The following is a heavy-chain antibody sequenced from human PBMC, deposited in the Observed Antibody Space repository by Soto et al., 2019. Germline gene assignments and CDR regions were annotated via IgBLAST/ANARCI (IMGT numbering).Heavy chain of an antibody. CDR1: GYTFTSYD. V-gene: IGHV1-8*01. D-gene: IGHD2-21*02. J-gene: IGHJ4*02. CDR3: AFGVTHLGYFDY. CDR2: MNPNSGNT. Sequence: QVQLVQSGAEVKKPGASVKVSCKASGYTFTSYDINWVRQATGQGLEWMGWMNPNSGNTGYAQKFQGRATMTRNPSISTAYMELSSLRSEDTAVYYCAFGVTHLGYFDYWGQGTLVTVSS.